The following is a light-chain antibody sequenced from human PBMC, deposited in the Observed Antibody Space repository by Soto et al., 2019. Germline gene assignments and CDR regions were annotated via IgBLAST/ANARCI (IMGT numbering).Light chain of an antibody. CDR3: SSYTSSSTYVV. CDR1: SSDVGGYNY. CDR2: DVS. Sequence: QSVLTQPASVSGSPGQSITIPCTGTSSDVGGYNYVSWYQQHPGKAPKLMIYDVSNRPAGVSNRFSGSKSGNTAYLTISGLQAEDEADYYCSSYTSSSTYVVFGGGTKLTVL. J-gene: IGLJ2*01. V-gene: IGLV2-14*01.